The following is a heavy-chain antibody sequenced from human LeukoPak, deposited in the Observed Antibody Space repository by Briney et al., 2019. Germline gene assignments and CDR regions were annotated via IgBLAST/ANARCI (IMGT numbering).Heavy chain of an antibody. V-gene: IGHV3-7*04. J-gene: IGHJ4*02. Sequence: GGSLRLSCAASGFTFSSYWVSWLRHAPGKGLEWVANIKQDGSEKYYVDSVRGRFTISRDNGKNSLYLQMNSLRAEDTAVYYCARDAYKLFDYWGQETLVTVFS. CDR2: IKQDGSEK. CDR3: ARDAYKLFDY. CDR1: GFTFSSYW. D-gene: IGHD5-24*01.